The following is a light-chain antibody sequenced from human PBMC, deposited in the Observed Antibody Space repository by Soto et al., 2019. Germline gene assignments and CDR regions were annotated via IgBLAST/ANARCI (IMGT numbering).Light chain of an antibody. CDR3: QQYGTSPAWT. J-gene: IGKJ1*01. CDR2: DAS. CDR1: QSVSSSH. V-gene: IGKV3-20*01. Sequence: EIVLTQSPGTLSLSPGERATLSCRASQSVSSSHLAWYQQKPGQAPRLLIYDASSRATGIPDRFSGSGSGTDFTLTISRLEPEHFAVYFCQQYGTSPAWTFGQGTKVEI.